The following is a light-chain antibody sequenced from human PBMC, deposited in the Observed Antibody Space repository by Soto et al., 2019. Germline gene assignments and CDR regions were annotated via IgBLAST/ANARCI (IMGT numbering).Light chain of an antibody. V-gene: IGKV1-39*01. CDR2: AAS. CDR3: QQSYSTLSIT. J-gene: IGKJ5*01. Sequence: DIQMIQSPSSLSASVGGRVTITCRASQSISSYLNWYQQKPGKAPKLLVYAASSLQSGVPSRFSGSGSGTDFTLTISSLQHEDFATYYCQQSYSTLSITFGQGTRLEIK. CDR1: QSISSY.